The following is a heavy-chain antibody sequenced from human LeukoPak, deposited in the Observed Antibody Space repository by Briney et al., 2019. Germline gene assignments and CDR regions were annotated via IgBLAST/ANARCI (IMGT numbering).Heavy chain of an antibody. D-gene: IGHD1-26*01. CDR3: ARKLSGSYKGFDY. Sequence: SVKVSCKASGGTFSSYAISWVRQAPGQGLEWMGGIIPIFGTANYAQKFQGRVTITTDESTSTAYMELSSLRSEDTAVYYCARKLSGSYKGFDYWGQGTLVTVSS. CDR1: GGTFSSYA. CDR2: IIPIFGTA. J-gene: IGHJ4*02. V-gene: IGHV1-69*05.